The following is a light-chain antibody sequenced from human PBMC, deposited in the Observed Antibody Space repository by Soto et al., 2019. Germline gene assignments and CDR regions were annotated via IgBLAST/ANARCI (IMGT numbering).Light chain of an antibody. V-gene: IGKV3-20*01. J-gene: IGKJ4*01. Sequence: VLTQSAGTLSLSPGERATLSCRGSQTGRNTYLAWYPQTPGQAPRLLIYDASSRATRIPHRFSGRRSGTDFTLTLSTLEPEDFAVYYCQQFSSYPLTFGGRTK. CDR1: QTGRNTY. CDR2: DAS. CDR3: QQFSSYPLT.